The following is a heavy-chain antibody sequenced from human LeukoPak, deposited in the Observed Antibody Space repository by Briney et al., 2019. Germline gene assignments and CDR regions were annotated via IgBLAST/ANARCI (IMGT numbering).Heavy chain of an antibody. Sequence: GGSMRLSCTASGFTFRSYGMHWVRQAPGKGLEWVAVIWPDGGNKYYADSVKGRFTISRDNSKNTLYLQMNSLRAEDTAVYYCARMTLKSSSAWPYYLDYWGQGTLVTVSS. D-gene: IGHD6-19*01. CDR3: ARMTLKSSSAWPYYLDY. V-gene: IGHV3-33*01. J-gene: IGHJ4*02. CDR2: IWPDGGNK. CDR1: GFTFRSYG.